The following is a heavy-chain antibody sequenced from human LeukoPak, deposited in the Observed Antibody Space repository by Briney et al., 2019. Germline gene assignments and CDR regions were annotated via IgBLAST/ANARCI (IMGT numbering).Heavy chain of an antibody. CDR1: GFSFKSYA. D-gene: IGHD2-15*01. V-gene: IGHV3-23*01. Sequence: PGGSLRLSCAASGFSFKSYAMSWVRQAPGKGLEWVSAINNDGDSTYSADSVKGRFTVSRDNSKNTLYLQMSSLRAEDAAVYYCAQQVGYCSSGNCYFTYWGQGTLVTVSS. CDR3: AQQVGYCSSGNCYFTY. CDR2: INNDGDST. J-gene: IGHJ1*01.